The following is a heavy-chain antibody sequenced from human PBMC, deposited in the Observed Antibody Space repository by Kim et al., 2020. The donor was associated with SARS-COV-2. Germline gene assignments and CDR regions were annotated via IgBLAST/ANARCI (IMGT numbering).Heavy chain of an antibody. Sequence: ASVKVSCKASGYTFTSYGITWVRQAPGQGLEWMGWISAYNGNTNYAQKLQGRGTMTTDTSTSTAYIELRSLRSDDTAVYYCAATYYDILTGYYWGQGTLVTVSS. CDR3: AATYYDILTGYY. CDR1: GYTFTSYG. D-gene: IGHD3-9*01. CDR2: ISAYNGNT. J-gene: IGHJ4*02. V-gene: IGHV1-18*01.